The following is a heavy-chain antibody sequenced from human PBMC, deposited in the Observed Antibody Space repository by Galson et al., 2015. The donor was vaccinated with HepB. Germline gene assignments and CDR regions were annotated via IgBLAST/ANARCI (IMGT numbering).Heavy chain of an antibody. CDR2: IYSGGGT. J-gene: IGHJ6*03. CDR1: GFPVSSNH. CDR3: ARGRPGYYMDF. Sequence: SLRLSCAASGFPVSSNHMNWVRQAPGNGLEWVSIIYSGGGTYYADSVKGRFTISRDNANNTLYLQMTSLRVEDTAVYYCARGRPGYYMDFWGKGTTVTVSS. V-gene: IGHV3-53*01.